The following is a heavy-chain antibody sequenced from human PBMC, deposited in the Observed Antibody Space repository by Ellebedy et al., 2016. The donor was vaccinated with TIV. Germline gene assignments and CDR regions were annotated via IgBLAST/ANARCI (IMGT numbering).Heavy chain of an antibody. J-gene: IGHJ3*02. CDR2: ITSRADGGVR. Sequence: GESLKISXAASGLTFSDAWMYWVRQAPGKGLEWVGRITSRADGGVRDYAAPVQGRFTISRDESRNTLSLEMNSLKTEDTAMYYCTTGWAFDIWGQGTMVTVSS. CDR3: TTGWAFDI. V-gene: IGHV3-15*01. CDR1: GLTFSDAW.